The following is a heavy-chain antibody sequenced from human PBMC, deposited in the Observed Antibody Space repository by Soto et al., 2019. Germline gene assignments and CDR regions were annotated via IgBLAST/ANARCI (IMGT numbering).Heavy chain of an antibody. D-gene: IGHD3-22*01. CDR3: AGGDYDRNAGGYYYYGMDV. CDR1: GGSISSYY. CDR2: TYYSGST. V-gene: IGHV4-59*01. J-gene: IGHJ6*02. Sequence: PSETLSLTCTVSGGSISSYYWSWIRQPPGKGLEWIGYTYYSGSTNYNPSLKSRVTISVDTSKNQFSLKLSSVTAADTAVYYCAGGDYDRNAGGYYYYGMDVWGQGTTVTVSS.